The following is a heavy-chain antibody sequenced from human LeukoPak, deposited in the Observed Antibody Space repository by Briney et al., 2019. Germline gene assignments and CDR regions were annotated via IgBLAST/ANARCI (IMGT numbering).Heavy chain of an antibody. CDR1: GGTFSSYA. CDR3: ARDLEDYGGNSAGY. D-gene: IGHD4-23*01. CDR2: IIPIFGTA. V-gene: IGHV1-69*13. Sequence: SVKVSCKASGGTFSSYAISWVRQAPGQGLEWMGGIIPIFGTANYAQKFQGRVTITADESTSTAYMELSSLRSEDTAVYYCARDLEDYGGNSAGYWGQGTLVTVSS. J-gene: IGHJ4*02.